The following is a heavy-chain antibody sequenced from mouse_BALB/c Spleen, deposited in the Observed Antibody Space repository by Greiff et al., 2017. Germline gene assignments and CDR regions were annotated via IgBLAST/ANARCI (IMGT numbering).Heavy chain of an antibody. CDR2: IYPGNVNT. CDR3: TRGWGSAMDY. J-gene: IGHJ4*01. V-gene: IGHV1S56*01. Sequence: VQLQQSGPELVKPGASVRISCKASGYTFTSYYIHWVKQRPGQGLEWIGWIYPGNVNTKYNEKFKGKATLTADKSSSTAYMQLNSPTSEDSAIYYCTRGWGSAMDYWGQGTSVTVSS. D-gene: IGHD3-1*01. CDR1: GYTFTSYY.